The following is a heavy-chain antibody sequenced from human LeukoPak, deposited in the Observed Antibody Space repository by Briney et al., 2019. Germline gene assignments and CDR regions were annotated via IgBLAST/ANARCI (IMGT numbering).Heavy chain of an antibody. CDR2: ISYSGTT. D-gene: IGHD3-10*01. CDR1: GGSISSNSYY. J-gene: IGHJ3*02. Sequence: PSETLSLTCTVSGGSISSNSYYWGWIRQPPGKGLEWIGSISYSGTTYYSPSLKSRVTISVDTSKNQFSLKLSSVTAADTAVYYCARGWFPDIWGQGTMVTVSS. CDR3: ARGWFPDI. V-gene: IGHV4-39*07.